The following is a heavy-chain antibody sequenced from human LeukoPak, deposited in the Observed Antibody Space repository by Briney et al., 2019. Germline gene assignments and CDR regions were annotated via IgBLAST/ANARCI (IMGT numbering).Heavy chain of an antibody. CDR2: IYYSGST. Sequence: SETLSLTCTVSGGSISSYYWSWIRQPPGKGLEWIGYIYYSGSTNYNPSLKSRVTISVDTSKNQFSLKLSSVTAADTAVYYCARGGGRFDPWGQGTLVTVSS. V-gene: IGHV4-59*01. CDR1: GGSISSYY. CDR3: ARGGGRFDP. J-gene: IGHJ5*02.